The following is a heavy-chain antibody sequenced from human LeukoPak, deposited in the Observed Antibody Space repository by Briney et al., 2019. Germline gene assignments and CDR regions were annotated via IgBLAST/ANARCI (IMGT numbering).Heavy chain of an antibody. CDR1: GFTFSSYA. D-gene: IGHD6-19*01. J-gene: IGHJ4*02. Sequence: GGSLRLSCAACGFTFSSYAMSWVRQAPGKGLEWVSGISGRGGSTYYADSVKGRFTISRDNSKNTVYLQMNGQCGKETRVYYCMKSSSGWTSFDYWGQGTLVTVSS. V-gene: IGHV3-23*01. CDR3: MKSSSGWTSFDY. CDR2: ISGRGGST.